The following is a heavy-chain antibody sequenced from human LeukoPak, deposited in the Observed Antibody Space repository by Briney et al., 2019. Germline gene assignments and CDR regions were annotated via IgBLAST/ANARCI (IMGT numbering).Heavy chain of an antibody. CDR2: ISSSSSYI. Sequence: GGSLRLSCAASGFTFSSYSMNWVRQAPGKGLEWVSSISSSSSYIYYADSVKGRFTISRDSAKNSLYLQMNSLRAEDTAVYYCARGGYCSSTSCPPVGWFDPWGQGTLVTVSS. J-gene: IGHJ5*02. V-gene: IGHV3-21*01. CDR1: GFTFSSYS. D-gene: IGHD2-2*01. CDR3: ARGGYCSSTSCPPVGWFDP.